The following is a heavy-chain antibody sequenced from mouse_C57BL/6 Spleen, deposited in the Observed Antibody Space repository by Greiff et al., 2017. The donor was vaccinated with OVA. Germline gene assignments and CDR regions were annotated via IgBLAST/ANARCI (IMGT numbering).Heavy chain of an antibody. CDR3: TRRGTTVFDY. J-gene: IGHJ2*01. Sequence: EVKLVESGGGLVQPGGSMKLSCAASGFTFSDSWMDWVRQSPEKGLEWVAEIRNKANNHATYYAESVKGRFTISRDDSKSSVYLQMNSLRAEDTGIYYCTRRGTTVFDYWGQGTTLTVSS. CDR2: IRNKANNHAT. CDR1: GFTFSDSW. D-gene: IGHD1-1*01. V-gene: IGHV6-6*01.